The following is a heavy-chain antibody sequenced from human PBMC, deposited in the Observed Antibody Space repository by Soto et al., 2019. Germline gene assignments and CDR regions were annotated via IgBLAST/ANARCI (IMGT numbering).Heavy chain of an antibody. V-gene: IGHV3-21*01. CDR2: ISSASNYI. CDR1: GFIFNTYT. D-gene: IGHD5-18*01. CDR3: ARGYGNALDY. J-gene: IGHJ4*02. Sequence: EVQLVDSGGGLVKPGGSLRLSCATSGFIFNTYTMNWVRQAPGRGLEWVSSISSASNYIFYADSVKGRFTISRDNAKNSLYLQMNSLRADDTAIYYCARGYGNALDYWGQGTLVAVSS.